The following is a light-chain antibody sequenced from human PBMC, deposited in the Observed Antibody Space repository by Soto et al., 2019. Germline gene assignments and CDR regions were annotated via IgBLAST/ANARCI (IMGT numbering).Light chain of an antibody. CDR3: SSYTSDNTPYV. CDR2: DVA. J-gene: IGLJ1*01. Sequence: QSALTQPASVSDSPGQSITISCTGTSSDVGGSNFVSWYQQHPGKPPKLIIYDVANRPSGVSNRFSGSKSGSTASLIISGLQAEDEADYYCSSYTSDNTPYVFGTGTKVTVL. CDR1: SSDVGGSNF. V-gene: IGLV2-14*03.